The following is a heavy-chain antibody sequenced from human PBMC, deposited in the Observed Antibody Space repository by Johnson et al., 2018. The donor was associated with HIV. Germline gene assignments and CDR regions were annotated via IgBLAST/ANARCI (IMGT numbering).Heavy chain of an antibody. V-gene: IGHV3-30*02. CDR3: AKDISQWLIRAFDI. CDR1: GFTFSSYG. CDR2: IRYDGSNK. J-gene: IGHJ3*02. Sequence: QVQLVESGGGVVQPGRSLRLSCAASGFTFSSYGMHWVRQAPGKGLEWVAFIRYDGSNKYYADSVKDRFTISRDNSKNTLYLQMNSLRAEDTAVYYCAKDISQWLIRAFDIWGQGTMVTVSS. D-gene: IGHD5-12*01.